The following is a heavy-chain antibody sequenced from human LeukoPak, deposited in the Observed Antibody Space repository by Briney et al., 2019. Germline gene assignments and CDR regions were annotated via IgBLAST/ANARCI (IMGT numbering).Heavy chain of an antibody. Sequence: GGSLRLSCAASGFTFSSHWMTWVRQAPGKGLEWVANIKEDGTRKNYMDSVKGRFTISRDNAKNSLYLQMNSLRAEDTAVYYCARDRSPYGSGSSDYWGQGTLVTVSS. D-gene: IGHD3-10*01. CDR2: IKEDGTRK. CDR1: GFTFSSHW. J-gene: IGHJ4*02. V-gene: IGHV3-7*01. CDR3: ARDRSPYGSGSSDY.